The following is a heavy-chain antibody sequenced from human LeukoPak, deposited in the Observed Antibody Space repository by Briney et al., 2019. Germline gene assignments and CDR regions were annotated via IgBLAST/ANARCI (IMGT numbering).Heavy chain of an antibody. CDR1: GFTFSTYD. CDR2: IGTAGDT. V-gene: IGHV3-13*04. D-gene: IGHD2-15*01. Sequence: GGSLRLSCAASGFTFSTYDMNWVRQGTGKGLEWVSGIGTAGDTHYLGSVKGRFIISRENAKNSLYLQMNSLRAGDTAVYYCARSAHCSGGSCYLNIYGMDVWGQGKTVTVSS. J-gene: IGHJ6*02. CDR3: ARSAHCSGGSCYLNIYGMDV.